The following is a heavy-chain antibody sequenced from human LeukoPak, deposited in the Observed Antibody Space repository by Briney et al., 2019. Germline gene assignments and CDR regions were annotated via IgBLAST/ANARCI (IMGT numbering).Heavy chain of an antibody. CDR1: GXRFSDYW. D-gene: IGHD6-13*01. CDR2: IYPSDSHN. J-gene: IGHJ3*02. Sequence: GESLKISCKGSGXRFSDYWIGWVRQMPGKGMEWMGVIYPSDSHNKYSPSFQGQVTIPADKSINTAHLQWSSLKASDTAMYYCARHGTPAAASSVFDIWGQGTMVTVSS. CDR3: ARHGTPAAASSVFDI. V-gene: IGHV5-51*01.